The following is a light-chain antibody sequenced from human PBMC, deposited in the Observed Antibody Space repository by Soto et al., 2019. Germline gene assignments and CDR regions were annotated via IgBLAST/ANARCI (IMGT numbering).Light chain of an antibody. CDR1: SSDVGGYNY. Sequence: QSVLTQPASVSGSPGQSITISCTGTSSDVGGYNYVSWYQHHPGKVPQLMIYDVSNRPSGVSNRFSGSKSGNTASLTISGLQAEDYADYYCYSYTSSNTYVFGTGTKVTVL. V-gene: IGLV2-14*03. J-gene: IGLJ1*01. CDR2: DVS. CDR3: YSYTSSNTYV.